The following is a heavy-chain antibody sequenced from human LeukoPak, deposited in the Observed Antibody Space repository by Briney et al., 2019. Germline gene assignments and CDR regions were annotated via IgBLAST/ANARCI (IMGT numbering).Heavy chain of an antibody. J-gene: IGHJ3*02. D-gene: IGHD4-11*01. Sequence: GGSLRLSCAASGFTFSSYGMHWVRQAPGKGLEWVAVISYDGSNKYYADSVKGRFTISRDNSENTLYLQMNSLRAEDTAVYYCAKQQTPYDYSDAFDIWGQGTMVTVSS. V-gene: IGHV3-30*18. CDR1: GFTFSSYG. CDR3: AKQQTPYDYSDAFDI. CDR2: ISYDGSNK.